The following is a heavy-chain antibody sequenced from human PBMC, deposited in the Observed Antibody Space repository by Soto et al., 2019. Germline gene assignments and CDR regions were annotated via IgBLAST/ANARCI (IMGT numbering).Heavy chain of an antibody. CDR2: INPNSGGT. D-gene: IGHD3-10*01. V-gene: IGHV1-2*02. Sequence: GASVKVSCKASGYTFTGYYMHWVRQAPGQGLEWMGWINPNSGGTNYAQKFQGRVTMTRDTSISTAYMELSRLRSDDTAAYYCARDPGTYGSGSYLAFDIWGQGTMVTVSS. CDR3: ARDPGTYGSGSYLAFDI. J-gene: IGHJ3*02. CDR1: GYTFTGYY.